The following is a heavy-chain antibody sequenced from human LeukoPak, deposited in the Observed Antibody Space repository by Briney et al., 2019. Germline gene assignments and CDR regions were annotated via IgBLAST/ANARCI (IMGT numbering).Heavy chain of an antibody. CDR3: AKPHYYDSGGSYIAGAFDI. CDR2: IWYDGSKK. J-gene: IGHJ3*02. D-gene: IGHD3-22*01. Sequence: GGSLRLSCAASGFTFSSYGMHWVRQAPGKGLEWVAVIWYDGSKKYYADSVKGRFTISRDNSKNTLYLQMNSLRAEDTAVYYCAKPHYYDSGGSYIAGAFDIWGQGTMVTVSP. V-gene: IGHV3-33*06. CDR1: GFTFSSYG.